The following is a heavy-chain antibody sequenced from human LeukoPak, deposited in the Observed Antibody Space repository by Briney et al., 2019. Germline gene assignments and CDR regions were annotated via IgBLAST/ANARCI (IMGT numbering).Heavy chain of an antibody. CDR3: AREPVEFGATWHYYYMDV. J-gene: IGHJ6*03. V-gene: IGHV3-7*01. Sequence: GGSLRLSCAASGFTFSSYWMSWVRQAPGKGLEWVANIKQDGSDKYYVDSVKGRFTISRDNAKNSLYLQMNSLRAEDTAVYYCAREPVEFGATWHYYYMDVWGKGTTVTVSS. D-gene: IGHD3-10*01. CDR1: GFTFSSYW. CDR2: IKQDGSDK.